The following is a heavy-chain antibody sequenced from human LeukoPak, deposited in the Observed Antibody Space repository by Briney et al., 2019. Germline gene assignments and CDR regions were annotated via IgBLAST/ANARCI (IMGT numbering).Heavy chain of an antibody. D-gene: IGHD3-3*01. J-gene: IGHJ6*03. Sequence: ASVKVSCKASGYTFTSYDINWVRQATGQGLEWMGWMNPNSGNTGYAQKFQGRVTITRNTSISTAYMELSSLRSEDTAVYYCARGHYDFWSGYSYYYYYMDLWGKGTTVTVSS. CDR2: MNPNSGNT. V-gene: IGHV1-8*03. CDR3: ARGHYDFWSGYSYYYYYMDL. CDR1: GYTFTSYD.